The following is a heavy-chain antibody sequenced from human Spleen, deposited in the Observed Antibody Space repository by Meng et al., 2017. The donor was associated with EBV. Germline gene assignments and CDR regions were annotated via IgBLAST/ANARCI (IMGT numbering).Heavy chain of an antibody. D-gene: IGHD2-15*01. Sequence: EVXLVESGGXLVKPGGSLRLSCAAPGFTFRKYSMNWVRQAPGKGLEWVSYISSSTSDTYYADSVKGRFTISRDNTKNSLYLQMNSLRVEDTAVYFCATEGYCSGGSCASPNWFDPWGQGSLVTVSS. CDR2: ISSSTSDT. V-gene: IGHV3-21*01. J-gene: IGHJ5*02. CDR1: GFTFRKYS. CDR3: ATEGYCSGGSCASPNWFDP.